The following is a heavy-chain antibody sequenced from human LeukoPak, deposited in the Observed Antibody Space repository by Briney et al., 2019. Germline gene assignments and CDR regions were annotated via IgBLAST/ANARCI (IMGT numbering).Heavy chain of an antibody. Sequence: VGSLRLSCAASGFNFSGSVMHWVRQASGKGLEWVGRIRRKTNSYATVYAASVKGRFTITRDDSKNTAYLQMNSRKTEDTAVYYCTRRESDTMIVVANTFDYWGQGTLVTVSS. V-gene: IGHV3-73*01. CDR1: GFNFSGSV. CDR3: TRRESDTMIVVANTFDY. J-gene: IGHJ4*02. CDR2: IRRKTNSYAT. D-gene: IGHD3-22*01.